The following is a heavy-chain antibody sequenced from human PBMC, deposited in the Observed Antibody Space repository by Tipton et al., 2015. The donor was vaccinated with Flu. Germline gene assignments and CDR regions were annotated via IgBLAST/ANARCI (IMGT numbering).Heavy chain of an antibody. CDR1: GGSISSGSYY. J-gene: IGHJ1*01. D-gene: IGHD6-13*01. Sequence: TLSLTCTVSGGSISSGSYYWSWIRQPAGKELEWIGRIYTSGSTNYNPSLKSRVTISVDTSKNQFSLKLSSMTAADTAVYYCARGSSWYLHFQHWGQGTLVTVSS. V-gene: IGHV4-61*02. CDR3: ARGSSWYLHFQH. CDR2: IYTSGST.